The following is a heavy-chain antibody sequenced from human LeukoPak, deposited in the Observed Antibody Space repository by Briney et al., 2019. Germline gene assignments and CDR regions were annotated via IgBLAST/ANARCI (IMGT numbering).Heavy chain of an antibody. CDR2: MYNSGST. CDR1: GGSISGSY. CDR3: ARGIESYGDYGY. J-gene: IGHJ4*02. D-gene: IGHD4-17*01. V-gene: IGHV4-59*01. Sequence: SETLSLTCTVSGGSISGSYWSWIRQPPGKGLEWIAYMYNSGSTNYNPSLKSRVTISIDASKNQFSLKLSSLTAADTAIYYCARGIESYGDYGYWGQGILVTVSS.